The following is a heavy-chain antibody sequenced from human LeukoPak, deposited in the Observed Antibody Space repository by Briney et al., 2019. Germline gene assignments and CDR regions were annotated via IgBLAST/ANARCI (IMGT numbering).Heavy chain of an antibody. Sequence: GSLRLSCAASGFTFSSYWLTWVRQAPGKGLEWVANIKQDGSEKYYVDSVRGRFTISRDNAKNSLYLHMNSLRAEDTAVYYCAREITVPRGGPRGKDYWGQGTLVTVSS. V-gene: IGHV3-7*01. CDR1: GFTFSSYW. CDR3: AREITVPRGGPRGKDY. CDR2: IKQDGSEK. D-gene: IGHD3-10*01. J-gene: IGHJ4*02.